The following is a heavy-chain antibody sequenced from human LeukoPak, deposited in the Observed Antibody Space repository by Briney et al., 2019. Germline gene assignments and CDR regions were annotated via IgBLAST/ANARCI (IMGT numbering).Heavy chain of an antibody. CDR3: VRHILTGRIDY. CDR2: INYSGSA. D-gene: IGHD3-9*01. CDR1: GGSISSRTFH. Sequence: SETLSLTCTVSGGSISSRTFHWGWIRQSPGKGLEWIGNINYSGSAYYHPSLESRVTISVDPSKNQFSLKLTSVTAADTTMYYCVRHILTGRIDYWGQGTLVTVSS. V-gene: IGHV4-39*01. J-gene: IGHJ4*02.